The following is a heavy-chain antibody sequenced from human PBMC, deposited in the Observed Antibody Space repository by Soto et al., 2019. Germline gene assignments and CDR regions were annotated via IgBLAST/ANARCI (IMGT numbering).Heavy chain of an antibody. D-gene: IGHD6-13*01. CDR3: ARIQSSSSWADYYYYGMDV. V-gene: IGHV2-26*01. J-gene: IGHJ6*02. CDR2: IFSNDEK. CDR1: GFSLSNARMG. Sequence: QVTLKESGPVLVKPTETLTLTCTVSGFSLSNARMGVSWIRQPPGKALEWLAHIFSNDEKPYSTSLKSRLTISKDTSKSQVVLTMTNMDPVDTATYYCARIQSSSSWADYYYYGMDVWGQGTTVTVSS.